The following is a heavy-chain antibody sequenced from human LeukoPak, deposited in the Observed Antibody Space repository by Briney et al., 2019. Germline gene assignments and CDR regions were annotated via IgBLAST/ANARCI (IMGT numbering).Heavy chain of an antibody. CDR1: GFNFWGTG. V-gene: IGHV3-23*01. D-gene: IGHD3-22*01. J-gene: IGHJ4*02. CDR2: IGGGGSDT. CDR3: ARDPTFADSSGYCFDY. Sequence: PGGSLRLSCAVSGFNFWGTGMSWVRQAPGKGLEWVAAIGGGGSDTKYTDSVMGRFTLSRDLSKNTLYLQMNSLRAEDTAVYYCARDPTFADSSGYCFDYWGQGTLVTVSS.